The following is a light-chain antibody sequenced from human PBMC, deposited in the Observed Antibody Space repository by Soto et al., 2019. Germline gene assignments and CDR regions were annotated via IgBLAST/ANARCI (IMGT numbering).Light chain of an antibody. Sequence: ENVLTQSPGTLSLSPGERATLSCRASQSVGRDSLAWYQQRPGQAPRLLIDTVSSRASGIPDRFTGTGSGTDFTLTIDGLEPEDFAMYYCQQYGDSPGAFGPGTKVETK. CDR2: TVS. CDR1: QSVGRDS. V-gene: IGKV3-20*01. CDR3: QQYGDSPGA. J-gene: IGKJ3*01.